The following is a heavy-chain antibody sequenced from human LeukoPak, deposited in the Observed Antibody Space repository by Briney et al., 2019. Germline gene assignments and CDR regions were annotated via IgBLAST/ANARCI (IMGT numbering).Heavy chain of an antibody. CDR1: GFTFDDYA. Sequence: PGGSLRLSCAASGFTFDDYAMHWVRQAPGKGLEWVSLISWDGGSTYYADSVKGRFTISRDNSKNSLYLQMNSLRAEDTALYYCARSSIAARRDFDYWGQGTLVTVSS. V-gene: IGHV3-43D*03. CDR2: ISWDGGST. D-gene: IGHD6-6*01. J-gene: IGHJ4*02. CDR3: ARSSIAARRDFDY.